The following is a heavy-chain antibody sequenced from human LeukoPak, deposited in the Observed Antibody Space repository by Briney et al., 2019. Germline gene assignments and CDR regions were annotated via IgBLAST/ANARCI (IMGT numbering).Heavy chain of an antibody. CDR3: ARAFSGGRRFDY. J-gene: IGHJ4*02. D-gene: IGHD4-23*01. CDR1: GYTFTSYY. Sequence: ASVKVSCKASGYTFTSYYMHWVRQAPGQGLEWMGIINPSADSTSYAQKFQGRVTMTRDTSTSTVYMELSSLNSEDEAVYYCARAFSGGRRFDYWGQGTLVTVSS. CDR2: INPSADST. V-gene: IGHV1-46*01.